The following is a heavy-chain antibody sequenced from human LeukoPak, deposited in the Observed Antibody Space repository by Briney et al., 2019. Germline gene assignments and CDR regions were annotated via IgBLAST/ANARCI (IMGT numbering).Heavy chain of an antibody. D-gene: IGHD3-22*01. CDR1: GGSISSYY. V-gene: IGHV3-23*01. Sequence: ETLSLTCTVSGGSISSYYWNWVRQAPGKGLEWVWTFRGGDDSAQYAYSVKGRFTMSRDNSENTLYLQMSSLRAEDTALYYCAKAYGSSSAFDHWGQGTLVTVSS. J-gene: IGHJ4*02. CDR2: FRGGDDSA. CDR3: AKAYGSSSAFDH.